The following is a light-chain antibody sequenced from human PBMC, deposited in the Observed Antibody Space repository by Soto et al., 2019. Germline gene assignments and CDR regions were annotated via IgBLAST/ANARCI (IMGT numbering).Light chain of an antibody. CDR3: SSYAGSNNQV. CDR1: SSDVGGYNY. CDR2: EVS. J-gene: IGLJ1*01. V-gene: IGLV2-8*01. Sequence: QSVLTQPPSASGSPGQSVTISCTGTSSDVGGYNYVSWYQQHPGRAPKLMTYEVSKRPSGVPDRFSGSKSGNTASLTVSGLQTEDEADYYCSSYAGSNNQVFGTGTKLTVL.